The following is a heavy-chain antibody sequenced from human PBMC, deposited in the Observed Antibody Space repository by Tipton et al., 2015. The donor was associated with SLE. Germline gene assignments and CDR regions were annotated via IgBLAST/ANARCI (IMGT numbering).Heavy chain of an antibody. V-gene: IGHV4-34*01. D-gene: IGHD7-27*01. J-gene: IGHJ2*01. CDR1: GGSFSGYY. CDR3: ARRETGDEYFDL. Sequence: TLSLTCAVYGGSFSGYYWSWIRQPPGKGLEWIGEINHSGSTNYNPSLKSRVTISVDPAKNQFSLKLSSVTAADTAVYYCARRETGDEYFDLWGRGPLVTVSS. CDR2: INHSGST.